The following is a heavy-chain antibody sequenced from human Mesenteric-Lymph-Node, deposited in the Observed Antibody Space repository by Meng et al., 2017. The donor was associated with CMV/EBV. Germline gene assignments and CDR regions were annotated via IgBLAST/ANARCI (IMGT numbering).Heavy chain of an antibody. CDR3: ARAYIVRGSYYGMDV. CDR1: GYTFTNSY. V-gene: IGHV1-46*01. Sequence: ASVKVSCKASGYTFTNSYIHWVRQAPGQGLEWMGIINPSGGSTGYAQKFQGRVTMTRDTSTNTVYMELSSLRSEDTAVYYCARAYIVRGSYYGMDVWGQGTTVTVSS. CDR2: INPSGGST. D-gene: IGHD2-8*01. J-gene: IGHJ6*02.